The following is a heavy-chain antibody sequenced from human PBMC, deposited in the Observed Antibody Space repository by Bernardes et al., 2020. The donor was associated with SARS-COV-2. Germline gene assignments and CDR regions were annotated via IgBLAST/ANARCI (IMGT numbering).Heavy chain of an antibody. J-gene: IGHJ5*02. D-gene: IGHD6-13*01. CDR1: GGSISTSFDY. V-gene: IGHV4-39*01. Sequence: SETLSLTCFVSGGSISTSFDYWGWLRQPPGQWLDWIGSILYSGSTQYNPSLKSRVTITGDTSKNQFSLTMGSVTAADTAVYHCARQDFIAAAGTRWFDPWGQGTLVTVSS. CDR2: ILYSGST. CDR3: ARQDFIAAAGTRWFDP.